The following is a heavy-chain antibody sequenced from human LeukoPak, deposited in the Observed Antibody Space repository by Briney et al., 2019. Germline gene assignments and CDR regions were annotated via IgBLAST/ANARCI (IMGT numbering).Heavy chain of an antibody. CDR2: INPNSGGT. CDR1: GYTFTGYY. CDR3: ARGSGSSGYEFDY. D-gene: IGHD3-22*01. V-gene: IGHV1-2*02. Sequence: ASVKVSCKASGYTFTGYYMHWVRQAPGQGLEWMGWINPNSGGTNYAQNFQGRVTMTRDTSISTAYMELRSLRSDDTAVYYCARGSGSSGYEFDYWGQGTLVTVSS. J-gene: IGHJ4*02.